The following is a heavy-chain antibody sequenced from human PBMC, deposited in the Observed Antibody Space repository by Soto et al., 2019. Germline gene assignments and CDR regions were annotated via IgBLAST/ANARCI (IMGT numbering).Heavy chain of an antibody. CDR2: ISYNGIT. CDR1: GASISTNPHF. J-gene: IGHJ5*02. Sequence: SETLSLTCTVSGASISTNPHFWGWIRRPPGKGLEWIGYISYNGITNYNPSLGGRVTISVDTSKNQFSLKLSSVTAADTAVYYCARLDYSSSSSSWFDPWGQGTLVTVSS. D-gene: IGHD6-6*01. V-gene: IGHV4-61*05. CDR3: ARLDYSSSSSSWFDP.